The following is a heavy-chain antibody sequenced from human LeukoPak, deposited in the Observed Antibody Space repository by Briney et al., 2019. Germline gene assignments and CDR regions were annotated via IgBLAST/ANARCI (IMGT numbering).Heavy chain of an antibody. J-gene: IGHJ4*02. D-gene: IGHD1-26*01. CDR3: ARGTGIVGATPFDY. CDR2: IYHSGST. V-gene: IGHV4-30-2*01. Sequence: PSETLSLTCAVSGGSISSGGYSWSWIRQPPGKGLEWIGYIYHSGSTYYNPSLKSRVTISVDRSKNQFSLKLSSVTAADMAVYYCARGTGIVGATPFDYWGQGTLVTVSS. CDR1: GGSISSGGYS.